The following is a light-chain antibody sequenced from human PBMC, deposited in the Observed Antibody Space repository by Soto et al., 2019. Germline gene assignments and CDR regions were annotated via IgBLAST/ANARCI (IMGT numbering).Light chain of an antibody. CDR3: QQYASSRT. Sequence: EIVLTQSPGTLSLSPGERATLSCRASRSVSDNYLAWYQQRPGQAPRLLMYLASNRAPGVPGRFTGSGSGTDFTLTISRLEPEDFAVYYCQQYASSRTFGQGTKVEI. CDR1: RSVSDNY. J-gene: IGKJ1*01. CDR2: LAS. V-gene: IGKV3-20*01.